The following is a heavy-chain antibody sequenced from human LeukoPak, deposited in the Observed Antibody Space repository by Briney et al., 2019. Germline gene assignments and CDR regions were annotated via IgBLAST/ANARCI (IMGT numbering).Heavy chain of an antibody. Sequence: GGSLRLSCAASGFTFSSYWMSWVRQAPGKGLEWVANIKQDGSQKYYVDSVKGRFTISRDNAKNSLYLQMNSLRAEDTAVYYCARERDGQFVPLFDYWGQGTLVTVSS. CDR2: IKQDGSQK. V-gene: IGHV3-7*01. J-gene: IGHJ4*02. D-gene: IGHD6-6*01. CDR3: ARERDGQFVPLFDY. CDR1: GFTFSSYW.